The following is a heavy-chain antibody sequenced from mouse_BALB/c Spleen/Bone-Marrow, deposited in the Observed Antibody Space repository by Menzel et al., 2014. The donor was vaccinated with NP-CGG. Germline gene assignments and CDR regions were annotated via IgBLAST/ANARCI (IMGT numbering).Heavy chain of an antibody. CDR1: GFNIKDTY. CDR3: ARDYDYFFDY. CDR2: IDPANGNT. D-gene: IGHD2-4*01. Sequence: VQLQQSGAELVKPGASAKLSCTASGFNIKDTYMHWVKQRPGQGLEWIGWIDPANGNTKYDPNFQGKATITADTSSNTAYLQLSSLTSEDTAVYYCARDYDYFFDYWGQGTTLTVSS. V-gene: IGHV14-3*02. J-gene: IGHJ2*01.